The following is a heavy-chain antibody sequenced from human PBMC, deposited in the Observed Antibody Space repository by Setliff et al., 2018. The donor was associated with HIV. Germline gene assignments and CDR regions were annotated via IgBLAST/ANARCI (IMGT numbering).Heavy chain of an antibody. CDR1: GGSISSYY. D-gene: IGHD1-1*01. Sequence: SETLSLTCTVSGGSISSYYWSWIRQPPGKGLEWIGYIYYSGSTNYKPSLRSRVTISLDTSKNQFSLKLSSVTAADTAVYYCSNWNTTVDADSWGQGTLVTVSS. J-gene: IGHJ4*02. CDR2: IYYSGST. V-gene: IGHV4-59*12. CDR3: SNWNTTVDADS.